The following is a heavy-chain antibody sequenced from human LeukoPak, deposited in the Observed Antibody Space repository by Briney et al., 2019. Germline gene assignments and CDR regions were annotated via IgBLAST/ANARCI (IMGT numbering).Heavy chain of an antibody. CDR1: GGSVSSGNYY. V-gene: IGHV4-61*01. Sequence: SETLSLTCTVSGGSVSSGNYYWSWIRQPPGKGLEWIGYIYYSGSTNYNPSLKSRVTISVDTSKNQFSLKLSSVTAADTAVYYCARETYSSSWYSPFDYWGQGTLVTVSS. J-gene: IGHJ4*02. CDR3: ARETYSSSWYSPFDY. CDR2: IYYSGST. D-gene: IGHD6-13*01.